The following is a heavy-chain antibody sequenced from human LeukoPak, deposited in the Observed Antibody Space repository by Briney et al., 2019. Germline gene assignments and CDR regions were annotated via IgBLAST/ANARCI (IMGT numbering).Heavy chain of an antibody. V-gene: IGHV1-46*01. J-gene: IGHJ4*02. CDR2: INPSGGST. Sequence: ASVKVSCKASGYTFTSYYMHWVRQAPGQGLEWMAIINPSGGSTNYAQKFQGRVTMTRDTSTSTVYMELTSPRSEDTAVYYCARDTRPRYDSSDYYYPGDYWGQGTLVTVSS. CDR3: ARDTRPRYDSSDYYYPGDY. D-gene: IGHD3-22*01. CDR1: GYTFTSYY.